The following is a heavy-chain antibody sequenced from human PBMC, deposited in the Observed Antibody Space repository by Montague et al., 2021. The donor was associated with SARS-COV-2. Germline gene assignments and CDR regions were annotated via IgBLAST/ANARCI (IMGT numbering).Heavy chain of an antibody. D-gene: IGHD1-26*01. Sequence: SETLSLTCTVSGDSVSHDIWTWIRQPPGKGLELIGYVYYSRSSSYNPSLRGRVSIAVDTSKNQFSLRLSTVTAADTAIYYCVRDPAPSGSGTFYDYWGQGTLVAVSS. CDR2: VYYSRSS. CDR1: GDSVSHDI. V-gene: IGHV4-59*02. J-gene: IGHJ4*02. CDR3: VRDPAPSGSGTFYDY.